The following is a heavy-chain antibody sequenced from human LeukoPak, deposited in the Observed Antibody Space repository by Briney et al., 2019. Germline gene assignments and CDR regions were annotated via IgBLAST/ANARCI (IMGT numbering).Heavy chain of an antibody. V-gene: IGHV3-23*01. CDR1: GFTFSSHA. Sequence: GGSLRLSCAAFGFTFSSHAMSWVRQAPGKGLEWVSAISGSGGSTYYADSVKGRFTISRDKSKSTLYLQINSLRTDDTAVFYCARGGLGSAFDNWGQGTLVTVSS. CDR2: ISGSGGST. J-gene: IGHJ4*02. D-gene: IGHD6-19*01. CDR3: ARGGLGSAFDN.